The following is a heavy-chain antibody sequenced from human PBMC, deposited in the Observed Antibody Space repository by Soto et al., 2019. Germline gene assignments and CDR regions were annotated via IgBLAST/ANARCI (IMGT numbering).Heavy chain of an antibody. CDR1: GGSFSDYY. V-gene: IGHV4-34*01. CDR2: INHSGST. Sequence: SETLSLTCAVYGGSFSDYYWSWIRQPPGKGLEWIGEINHSGSTNYNPSLKSRVTISTDMSKNQFSLKLSSVTAADTAVYYCARGDITIFGVVKDRNWYFDLWGRGTLVTVSS. J-gene: IGHJ2*01. D-gene: IGHD3-3*01. CDR3: ARGDITIFGVVKDRNWYFDL.